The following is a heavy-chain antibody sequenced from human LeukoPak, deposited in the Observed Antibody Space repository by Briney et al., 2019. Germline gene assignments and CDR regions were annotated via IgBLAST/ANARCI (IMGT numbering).Heavy chain of an antibody. V-gene: IGHV3-9*01. J-gene: IGHJ4*02. CDR2: ISCNSGTI. Sequence: PGGSLRLSCAGSGFILNNYAMHWVRQPPGKGLEWVSGISCNSGTIDYADSVRGRFTISRDNAKNSLYLQMDSLRVEDTAFYYCAKDNRRHYTSGPNPDSLHWGQGALVTVSS. D-gene: IGHD6-19*01. CDR3: AKDNRRHYTSGPNPDSLH. CDR1: GFILNNYA.